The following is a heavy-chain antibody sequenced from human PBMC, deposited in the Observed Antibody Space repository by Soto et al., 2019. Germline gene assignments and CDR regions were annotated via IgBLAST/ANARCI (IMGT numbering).Heavy chain of an antibody. CDR3: ARTSAAGKYYYGMDV. Sequence: PGESLKISCKGSGYSFTSYWISWVRQMPGKGLEWMGRIGPSDSYTNYSPSFQGQVTISADKSISTAYLQWSSLKASDTAMYYCARTSAAGKYYYGMDVWGQGTTVTVSS. CDR2: IGPSDSYT. CDR1: GYSFTSYW. D-gene: IGHD6-13*01. V-gene: IGHV5-10-1*04. J-gene: IGHJ6*02.